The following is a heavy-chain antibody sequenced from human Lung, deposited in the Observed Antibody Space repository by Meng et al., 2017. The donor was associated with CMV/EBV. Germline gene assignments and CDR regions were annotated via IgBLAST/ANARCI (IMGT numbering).Heavy chain of an antibody. D-gene: IGHD3-10*01. Sequence: SFSGYYWSWIRQPPGKGLEWIGEINHSGSTNYTPSLKSRVTISVDTSKNQFSLKLSSVTAADTAVYYYARDSRITMVRGRYYGMDVWGQGTTVTVSS. J-gene: IGHJ6*02. V-gene: IGHV4-34*01. CDR2: INHSGST. CDR3: ARDSRITMVRGRYYGMDV. CDR1: SFSGYY.